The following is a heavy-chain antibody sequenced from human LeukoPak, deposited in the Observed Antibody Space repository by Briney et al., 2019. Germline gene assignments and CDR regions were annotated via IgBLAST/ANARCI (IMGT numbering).Heavy chain of an antibody. CDR1: GFTFSSYA. CDR2: ISYDGSNK. Sequence: GRSLRLSCAASGFTFSSYAMHWVRQAPGKGLEWVAVISYDGSNKYYADSVKGRFTISRDNSKNTLYLQMNSLRAEDTAVYYCATLGTGSSWYYFDYWGQGTLVTVSS. CDR3: ATLGTGSSWYYFDY. V-gene: IGHV3-30-3*01. D-gene: IGHD6-13*01. J-gene: IGHJ4*02.